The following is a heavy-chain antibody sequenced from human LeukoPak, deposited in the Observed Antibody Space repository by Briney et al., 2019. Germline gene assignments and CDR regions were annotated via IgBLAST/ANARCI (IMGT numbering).Heavy chain of an antibody. Sequence: GGALRLSCAASGFTFSSFGMHWVRQAPGKGLEWVAFIRYDGSNKYYPDSVKGRFTISRDNSKSTLYLQMNSLRAEDTAVYYCVKDGDWSFDYWGQGTLVTVSS. J-gene: IGHJ4*02. CDR2: IRYDGSNK. CDR3: VKDGDWSFDY. V-gene: IGHV3-30*02. CDR1: GFTFSSFG. D-gene: IGHD3-9*01.